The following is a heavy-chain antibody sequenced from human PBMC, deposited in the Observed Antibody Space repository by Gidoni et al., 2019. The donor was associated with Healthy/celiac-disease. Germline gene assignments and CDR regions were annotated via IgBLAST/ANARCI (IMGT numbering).Heavy chain of an antibody. V-gene: IGHV4-59*01. CDR3: ARDHPLYYYYGMDV. Sequence: QVQLQESGPGLVKPSETLSLTCTVSGGSISSYYWSWIRQPPGKGLEWIGYIYYSGSTNYNPSLKSRVTISVDTSKNQFSLKLSSVTAADTAVYYCARDHPLYYYYGMDVWGQGTTVTVSS. CDR1: GGSISSYY. CDR2: IYYSGST. J-gene: IGHJ6*02.